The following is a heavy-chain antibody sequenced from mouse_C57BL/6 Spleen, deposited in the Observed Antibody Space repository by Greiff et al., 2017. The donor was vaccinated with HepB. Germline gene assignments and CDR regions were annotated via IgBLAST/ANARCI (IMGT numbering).Heavy chain of an antibody. Sequence: EVKLVESGPELVKPGASVKMSCKASGYTFTDYNMHWVKQSHGKSLEWIGYINPNNGGTSYNQKFKGKATLTVNKSSSTAYMELRSLTSEDSAVYYCARFYYYFDYWGQGTTLTVSS. D-gene: IGHD1-1*01. CDR3: ARFYYYFDY. CDR2: INPNNGGT. V-gene: IGHV1-22*01. J-gene: IGHJ2*01. CDR1: GYTFTDYN.